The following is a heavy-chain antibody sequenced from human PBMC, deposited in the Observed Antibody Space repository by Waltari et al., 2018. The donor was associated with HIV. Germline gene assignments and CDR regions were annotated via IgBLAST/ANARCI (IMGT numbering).Heavy chain of an antibody. Sequence: QLQLQESGPGLVKPSETLSLTCTFSGGSISISSYYWGWIRQPPGKGLEWIGSIYYSGSTYYNPSLKSRVTISVDTSKNQFSLKLSSVTAADTAVYYCARGRSNYYYYGMDVWGQGTTVTVSS. CDR1: GGSISISSYY. J-gene: IGHJ6*02. CDR2: IYYSGST. D-gene: IGHD2-2*01. CDR3: ARGRSNYYYYGMDV. V-gene: IGHV4-39*01.